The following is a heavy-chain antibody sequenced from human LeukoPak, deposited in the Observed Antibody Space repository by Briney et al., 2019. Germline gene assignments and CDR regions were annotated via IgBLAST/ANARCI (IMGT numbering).Heavy chain of an antibody. J-gene: IGHJ4*02. CDR2: IYTSGST. V-gene: IGHV4-4*07. CDR1: GGSISSYY. CDR3: ARGRYYYDSSGYHFDY. D-gene: IGHD3-22*01. Sequence: SETLSLTCTVSGGSISSYYWSWIRQPAGKGLEWIGRIYTSGSTNYNPSLKSRVTMSVDTSKNQFSLKLSSVTAADTAVYYCARGRYYYDSSGYHFDYWGQGTLVTVSS.